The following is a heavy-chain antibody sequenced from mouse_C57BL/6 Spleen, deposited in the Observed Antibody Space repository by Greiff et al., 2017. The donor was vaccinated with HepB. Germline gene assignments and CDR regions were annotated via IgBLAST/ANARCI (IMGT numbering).Heavy chain of an antibody. CDR2: IYPGDGDT. J-gene: IGHJ1*03. Sequence: QLPLPDSGPELVKPGASVTLSCKSSGSAFRSSFLHLVNQRPGKGLEWIGRIYPGDGDTNYNGKFKGKATLTADKSSSTAYMQLSSLTSEDSAVYFCARSAYYGSSYGYWYFDVWGTGTTVTVSS. CDR1: GSAFRSSF. V-gene: IGHV1-82*01. D-gene: IGHD1-1*01. CDR3: ARSAYYGSSYGYWYFDV.